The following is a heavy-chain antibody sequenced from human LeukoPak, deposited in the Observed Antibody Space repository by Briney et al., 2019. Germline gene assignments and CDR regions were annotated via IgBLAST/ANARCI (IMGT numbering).Heavy chain of an antibody. CDR3: AKAPLPYYHDSSGSNYFDY. J-gene: IGHJ4*02. Sequence: GGSLRLSCAASGFTFSSYAMSWVRQAPGKGLEWVSAISGSGGSTYYADSVKGRFTISRDNSKNPLYLQMNSLKAEATAVYYCAKAPLPYYHDSSGSNYFDYWGQGTLVTVPS. CDR2: ISGSGGST. D-gene: IGHD3-22*01. CDR1: GFTFSSYA. V-gene: IGHV3-23*01.